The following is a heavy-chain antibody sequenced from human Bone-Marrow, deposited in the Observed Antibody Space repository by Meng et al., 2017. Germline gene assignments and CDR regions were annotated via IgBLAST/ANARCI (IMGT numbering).Heavy chain of an antibody. Sequence: GGSLRLSCAASGFTFSNAWMSWVRQAPGKGLEWVGRIKSKTDGGTTDYAAPVKGRFTISRDDSKNTLYLQMNSLKTEDTAVYYCARESKRFGGGINWGQGTLVTVSS. CDR3: ARESKRFGGGIN. J-gene: IGHJ4*02. CDR2: IKSKTDGGTT. CDR1: GFTFSNAW. D-gene: IGHD3-10*01. V-gene: IGHV3-15*01.